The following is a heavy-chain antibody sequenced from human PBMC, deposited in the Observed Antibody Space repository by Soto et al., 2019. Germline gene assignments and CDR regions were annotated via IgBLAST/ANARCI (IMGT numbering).Heavy chain of an antibody. CDR3: ATHMVRGLYYYYGMDV. CDR1: GYTLTELS. D-gene: IGHD3-10*01. J-gene: IGHJ6*02. CDR2: FDPEDGET. Sequence: ASLKVSCKVSGYTLTELSMHWVRQAPGKGLEWMGGFDPEDGETIYAQKFQGRVTMTGDTSTDTAYMELSSLRSEDTAVYYCATHMVRGLYYYYGMDVWGQGTTVTVSS. V-gene: IGHV1-24*01.